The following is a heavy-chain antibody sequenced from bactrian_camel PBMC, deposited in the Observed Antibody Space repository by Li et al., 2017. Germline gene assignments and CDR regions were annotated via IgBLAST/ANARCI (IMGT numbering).Heavy chain of an antibody. Sequence: HVQLVESGGGSVQPGGSLRLSCVGSGFAFKMYWMYWIRQAPEKGLERVSSVSSGGGVAHYADSVKGRFTISRDNAKNTLYLQMDSLKIDDTALYYCALIGSRLDLWGQGTQVTVS. J-gene: IGHJ4*01. D-gene: IGHD4*01. CDR1: GFAFKMYW. CDR3: ALIGSRLDL. V-gene: IGHV3S1*01. CDR2: VSSGGGVA.